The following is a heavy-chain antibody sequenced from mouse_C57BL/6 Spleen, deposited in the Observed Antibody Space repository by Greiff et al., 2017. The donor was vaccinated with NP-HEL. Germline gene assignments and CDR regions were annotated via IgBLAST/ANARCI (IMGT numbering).Heavy chain of an antibody. Sequence: EVQLQQSGAELVRPGASVKLSCTASGFNIKDDYMHWVKQRPEQGLEWIGWIDPENGDTEYASKFQGKATITADTSSNTAYLQLSSLTSEDTAVYYCTTGGSSQFAYWGQGTLVTVSA. D-gene: IGHD1-1*01. CDR3: TTGGSSQFAY. CDR1: GFNIKDDY. J-gene: IGHJ3*01. V-gene: IGHV14-4*01. CDR2: IDPENGDT.